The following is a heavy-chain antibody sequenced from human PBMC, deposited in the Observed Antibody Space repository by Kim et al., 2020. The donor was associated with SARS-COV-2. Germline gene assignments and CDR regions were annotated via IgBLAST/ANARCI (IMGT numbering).Heavy chain of an antibody. CDR1: GGSFSGYY. J-gene: IGHJ4*02. CDR3: ARGSPRFGIVVVPAAMGYFDY. V-gene: IGHV4-34*01. Sequence: SETLSLTCAVYGGSFSGYYWSWIRQPPGKGLEWIGEINHSGSTNYNPSLKSRVTISVDTSKNQFSLKLSSVTAADTAVYYCARGSPRFGIVVVPAAMGYFDYWGQGTLVTVSS. D-gene: IGHD2-2*01. CDR2: INHSGST.